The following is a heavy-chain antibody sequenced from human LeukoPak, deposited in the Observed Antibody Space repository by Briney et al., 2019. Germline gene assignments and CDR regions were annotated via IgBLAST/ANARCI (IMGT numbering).Heavy chain of an antibody. J-gene: IGHJ3*02. CDR2: INHSGST. CDR1: GGSFSGYY. Sequence: SETLSLTCAVYGGSFSGYYWSWIRQPPGKGLEWIGEINHSGSTNYNPSLKSRVTISVDKSKNQFSLKLSSVTAADTAVYYCARDYVGPASKAGAFDIWGQGTMVTVSS. CDR3: ARDYVGPASKAGAFDI. D-gene: IGHD3-16*01. V-gene: IGHV4-34*01.